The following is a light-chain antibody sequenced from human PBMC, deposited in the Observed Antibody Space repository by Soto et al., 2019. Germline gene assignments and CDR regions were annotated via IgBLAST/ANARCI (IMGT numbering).Light chain of an antibody. Sequence: EIVLTQYPATLSSSPGETCTLSCMASQYVGTRLSWYQHKPGQSPRLLIYYTSNRATCIPARFSGSGSGTDFTLTINSLAPEDFAIYYCHPRQSWPRTVGQVTQVEIK. J-gene: IGKJ1*01. CDR3: HPRQSWPRT. V-gene: IGKV3-11*01. CDR2: YTS. CDR1: QYVGTR.